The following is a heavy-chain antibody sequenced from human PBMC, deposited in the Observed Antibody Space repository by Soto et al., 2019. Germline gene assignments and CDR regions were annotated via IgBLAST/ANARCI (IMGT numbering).Heavy chain of an antibody. D-gene: IGHD3-10*01. CDR1: GFTFSSYA. V-gene: IGHV3-30-3*01. CDR3: ARQTSGTPDY. J-gene: IGHJ4*01. CDR2: ISYDGSSK. Sequence: GGSPRLSCAASGFTFSSYAMHWVRQAPGKGLEWVAVISYDGSSKYYADSVKGRFTISRDNSRNSLYLEMSSLRDGDTAVYFCARQTSGTPDYWGHGTLVTVSS.